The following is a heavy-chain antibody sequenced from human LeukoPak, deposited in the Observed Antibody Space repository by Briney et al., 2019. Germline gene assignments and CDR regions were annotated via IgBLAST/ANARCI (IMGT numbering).Heavy chain of an antibody. J-gene: IGHJ6*02. CDR2: IESDGSGT. V-gene: IGHV3-74*03. D-gene: IGHD4-23*01. CDR1: GLTFSSFW. CDR3: ARRGNSDHYYAMDV. Sequence: PGGSLRLSCAASGLTFSSFWMHWVRQTPGKGLVWVSRIESDGSGTTYADSVKGRFTISRDNAKNTLYLQMSSLRAEDTAVYYCARRGNSDHYYAMDVWGQGTTVTVSS.